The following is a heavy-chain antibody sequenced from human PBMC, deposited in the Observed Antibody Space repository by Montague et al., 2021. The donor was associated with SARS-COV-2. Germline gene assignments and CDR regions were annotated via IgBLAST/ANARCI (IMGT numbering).Heavy chain of an antibody. V-gene: IGHV4-34*01. CDR1: GGSFSTYS. CDR3: ARLGDGVVPTPMLVVGPYYSYYYMDV. J-gene: IGHJ6*03. Sequence: SETLSLTCAVHGGSFSTYSWNWIRQPPGKGLEWIGEIHHGGSTNYNPSLKSRVTISADTSKNQFSLKLTSVATADTAVYYCARLGDGVVPTPMLVVGPYYSYYYMDVWGKGTTVTVSS. D-gene: IGHD2-2*01. CDR2: IHHGGST.